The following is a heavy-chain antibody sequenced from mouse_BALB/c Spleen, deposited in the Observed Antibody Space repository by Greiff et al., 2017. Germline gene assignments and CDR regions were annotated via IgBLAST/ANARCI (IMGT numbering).Heavy chain of an antibody. V-gene: IGHV2-5-1*01. D-gene: IGHD2-12*01. Sequence: QVQLQQSGPSLVQPSQSLSITCTVSGFSLTSYGVHWVRQSPGKGLEWLGVIWRGGSTDYNAAFMSRLSITKDNSKSPVFFKMNSLQADDTATYFCAKEGSYDQALFAYWGQGTLVTVSA. CDR3: AKEGSYDQALFAY. CDR2: IWRGGST. CDR1: GFSLTSYG. J-gene: IGHJ3*01.